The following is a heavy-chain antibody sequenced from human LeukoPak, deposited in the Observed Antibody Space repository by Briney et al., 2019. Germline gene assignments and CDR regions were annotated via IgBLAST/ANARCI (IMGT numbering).Heavy chain of an antibody. CDR2: INHRGST. J-gene: IGHJ6*03. CDR3: ARGNLWDYRRYYYYMDV. D-gene: IGHD4-11*01. Sequence: PSETLSLTCTVSGGSISSYYWSWIRQPPGKGLEWIGEINHRGSTNYNPSLKSRVTMSVDTSKNQFSLKLSSVTAADTAVYYCARGNLWDYRRYYYYMDVWGKGTTVTVSS. V-gene: IGHV4-34*01. CDR1: GGSISSYY.